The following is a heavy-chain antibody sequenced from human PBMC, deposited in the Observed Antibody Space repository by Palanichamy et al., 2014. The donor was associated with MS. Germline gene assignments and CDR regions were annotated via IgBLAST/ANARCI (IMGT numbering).Heavy chain of an antibody. CDR3: AREISRGTNDRYFDY. Sequence: EVQLVESGGGLVQPGGSLRLSCATSGFTFSSYWMHWVRQAPGKGPVWVSRINIDESSTNYADSVKGRFTISRDHAKNTLYLQMNSLRAEDTAAYYCAREISRGTNDRYFDYWGQGTLVTVSS. CDR2: INIDESST. V-gene: IGHV3-74*01. J-gene: IGHJ4*02. CDR1: GFTFSSYW. D-gene: IGHD1-1*01.